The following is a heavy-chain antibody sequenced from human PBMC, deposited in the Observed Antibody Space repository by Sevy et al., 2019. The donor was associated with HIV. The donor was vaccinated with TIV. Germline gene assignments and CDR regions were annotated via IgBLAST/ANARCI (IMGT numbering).Heavy chain of an antibody. CDR1: GFTFSSYS. Sequence: GGSLRLSCAASGFTFSSYSMNWVRQAPGKGLEWVSSISSSSSYIYYADSVKGRFTISRDNAKNSLYLQMNSLGAEDTAVYYCAREVPAAIRGEFDYWGQGTLVTVSS. CDR2: ISSSSSYI. V-gene: IGHV3-21*01. J-gene: IGHJ4*02. CDR3: AREVPAAIRGEFDY. D-gene: IGHD2-2*02.